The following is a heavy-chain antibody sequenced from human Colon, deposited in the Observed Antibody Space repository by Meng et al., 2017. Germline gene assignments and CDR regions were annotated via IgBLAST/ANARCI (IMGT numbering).Heavy chain of an antibody. CDR1: GFTFTTAW. J-gene: IGHJ4*02. D-gene: IGHD2/OR15-2a*01. CDR3: GTDIYD. V-gene: IGHV3-15*01. CDR2: IKSNNDGGTT. Sequence: EVQVGGSGGGLVQPGGSLRLSCAASGFTFTTAWMTWVRRTPGRGLEWVGRIKSNNDGGTTDYAAPVKGRFTISRDDSKSTLYLQMNSLKIEDTAMYYCGTDIYDWGQGTLVTVSS.